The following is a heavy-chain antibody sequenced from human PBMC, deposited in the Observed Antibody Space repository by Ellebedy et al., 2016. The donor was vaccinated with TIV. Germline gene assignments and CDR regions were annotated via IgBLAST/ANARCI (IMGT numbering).Heavy chain of an antibody. D-gene: IGHD2-2*01. CDR2: IKQDGSDE. CDR1: GITFSSYW. Sequence: PGGSLRLSCAASGITFSSYWLNWVRQAPGKGLEWVANIKQDGSDEYYVDSVKGRFTISRDNAKKSVFLQMNSLRAEDTAVYYCAGERARLHQLPDYYYYYGMDVWGQGTTVTVSS. V-gene: IGHV3-7*01. J-gene: IGHJ6*02. CDR3: AGERARLHQLPDYYYYYGMDV.